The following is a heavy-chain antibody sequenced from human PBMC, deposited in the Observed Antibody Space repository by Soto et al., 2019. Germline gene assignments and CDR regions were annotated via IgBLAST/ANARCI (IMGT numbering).Heavy chain of an antibody. V-gene: IGHV1-2*02. CDR1: GYTFTDYS. D-gene: IGHD3-22*01. CDR3: ATEGGVYYDSSGYDAFDI. CDR2: INPSSGAT. Sequence: ASVKVSCKASGYTFTDYSMHWVRQAPGQGLEWMGWINPSSGATQYALKFQGRVTMTTDTSMSTAYMELSSLRSEDTAVYYCATEGGVYYDSSGYDAFDIWGQGTMVTVSS. J-gene: IGHJ3*02.